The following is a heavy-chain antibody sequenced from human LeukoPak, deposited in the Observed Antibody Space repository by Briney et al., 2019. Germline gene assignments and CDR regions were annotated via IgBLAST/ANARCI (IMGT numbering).Heavy chain of an antibody. CDR1: GGSFNINGYF. J-gene: IGHJ4*02. CDR2: IFYTGTT. D-gene: IGHD6-19*01. V-gene: IGHV4-39*01. Sequence: SETLSLTCTVSGGSFNINGYFWAWIRQPPGKDLEWIGSIFYTGTTYYNPSLKSRVTISVDTSKKQFSLKLNYVTAADTAVYFCARLNGVAGKFDYWGPGTLITVS. CDR3: ARLNGVAGKFDY.